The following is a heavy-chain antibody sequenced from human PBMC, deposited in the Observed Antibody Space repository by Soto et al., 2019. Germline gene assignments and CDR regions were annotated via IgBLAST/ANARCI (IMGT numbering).Heavy chain of an antibody. V-gene: IGHV3-66*01. Sequence: QPGGSLRLSCAASGFTVSSNYMSWVRQAPGKGLEWVSVIYSGGSTYYADSVKGRFTISRDNSKNTLYLQMNSLRAEDTAVYYCASCTCSGWESWFDPWGKGTLGNGSS. D-gene: IGHD6-19*01. CDR3: ASCTCSGWESWFDP. J-gene: IGHJ5*02. CDR2: IYSGGST. CDR1: GFTVSSNY.